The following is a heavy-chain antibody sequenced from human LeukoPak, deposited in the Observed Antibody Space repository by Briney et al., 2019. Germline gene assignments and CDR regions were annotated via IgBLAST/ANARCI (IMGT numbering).Heavy chain of an antibody. CDR3: ARQAGYYDSSGYFAY. CDR2: IYYSGST. J-gene: IGHJ4*02. D-gene: IGHD3-22*01. Sequence: PSETLSLTCTVSGGSISSYYWSWIRQPPGKGLEWVGYIYYSGSTNYNPSLKSRVTISVDTSKNQFSLKLSSVTAADTAVYYCARQAGYYDSSGYFAYWGQGTLVTVSS. CDR1: GGSISSYY. V-gene: IGHV4-59*01.